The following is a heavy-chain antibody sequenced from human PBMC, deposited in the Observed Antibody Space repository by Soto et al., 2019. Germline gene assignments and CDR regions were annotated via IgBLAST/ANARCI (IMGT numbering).Heavy chain of an antibody. Sequence: ASVKVSCKASGYTFTIYDINWVRQATGQGLEWMGWMNPNSGNTGYAQKFQGRVTMTRNTSISTAYMELSSLRSEDTAVYYCAMTRGTAMGVDAFDSWGQGTMVTVSS. CDR2: MNPNSGNT. CDR3: AMTRGTAMGVDAFDS. D-gene: IGHD5-18*01. V-gene: IGHV1-8*01. CDR1: GYTFTIYD. J-gene: IGHJ3*02.